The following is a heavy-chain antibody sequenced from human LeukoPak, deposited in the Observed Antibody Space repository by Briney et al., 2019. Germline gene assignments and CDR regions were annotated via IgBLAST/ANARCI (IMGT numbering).Heavy chain of an antibody. J-gene: IGHJ4*02. CDR1: GFTFSSYW. Sequence: GGSLRLSCVVSGFTFSSYWMSWVRQAPGKGLEWVANIKQDGSEKYCVDSVKGRFTMSRDNAKNSLYLQMNSLRAEDTAVYYCARVQWELRGVGSYFEYWGQGALVTVSS. V-gene: IGHV3-7*01. CDR2: IKQDGSEK. D-gene: IGHD1-26*01. CDR3: ARVQWELRGVGSYFEY.